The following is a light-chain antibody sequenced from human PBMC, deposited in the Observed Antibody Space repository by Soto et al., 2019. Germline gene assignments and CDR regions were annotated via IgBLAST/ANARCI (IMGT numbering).Light chain of an antibody. V-gene: IGLV8-61*01. J-gene: IGLJ1*01. CDR2: STN. Sequence: QTVVTQEPSFSVSPGGTVTLTYALSSGSVSTANYPSWYRQTPGQPPRTLIYSTNTRSSGVPDRFSGSVLGDKAALTITRAQADDESVYYCALYMGRGLLYVFGSGTKLTVL. CDR1: SGSVSTANY. CDR3: ALYMGRGLLYV.